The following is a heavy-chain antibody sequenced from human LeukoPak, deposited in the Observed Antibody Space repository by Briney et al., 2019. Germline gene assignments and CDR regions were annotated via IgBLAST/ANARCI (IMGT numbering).Heavy chain of an antibody. J-gene: IGHJ4*02. CDR1: GFTFSSYE. V-gene: IGHV3-48*03. Sequence: PGGSLRLSCAASGFTFSSYEMNWVRRPPGRGLEGVPYISSSGSTIYYADSVKGRFTISRDNAKNSLYLQMNSLRAEDTAVYYCARGLDDYYGSGSYLYFDYWGQGTLVTVSS. CDR3: ARGLDDYYGSGSYLYFDY. D-gene: IGHD3-10*01. CDR2: ISSSGSTI.